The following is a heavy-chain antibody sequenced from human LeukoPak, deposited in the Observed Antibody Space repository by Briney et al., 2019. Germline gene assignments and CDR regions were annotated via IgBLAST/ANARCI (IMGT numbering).Heavy chain of an antibody. V-gene: IGHV3-21*01. J-gene: IGHJ4*02. CDR3: AREVSEGFDF. CDR2: FGTRSTSI. CDR1: GFTFSSYW. Sequence: GGSLRLSCAASGFTFSSYWMNWVRQAPGKGLEWVSSFGTRSTSIYHAGSVKGRFAISRDNAKNSLYLQMNSLRAEDTALYYCAREVSEGFDFWGQGTLVTVSS. D-gene: IGHD3-22*01.